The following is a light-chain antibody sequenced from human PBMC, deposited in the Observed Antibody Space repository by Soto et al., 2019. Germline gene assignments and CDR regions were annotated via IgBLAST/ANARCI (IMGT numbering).Light chain of an antibody. CDR1: QSVSSS. V-gene: IGKV3-11*01. Sequence: EIVLTQSQPPLSFSPGERASLPCRASQSVSSSLAWYQKKPGQAPRLLIYVASSRATGIPARFSGSGSGTDFTLTISSLEPEDFAVYYCQQRSNWPPAITFGQGTRLEIK. CDR3: QQRSNWPPAIT. J-gene: IGKJ5*01. CDR2: VAS.